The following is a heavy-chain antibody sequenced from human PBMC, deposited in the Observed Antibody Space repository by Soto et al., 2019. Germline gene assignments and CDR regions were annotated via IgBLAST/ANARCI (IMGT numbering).Heavy chain of an antibody. CDR1: GFTFSSYA. CDR3: AKGLTVGATTPFDY. CDR2: ISGSGGST. D-gene: IGHD1-26*01. J-gene: IGHJ4*02. V-gene: IGHV3-23*01. Sequence: EVQLLESGGGLVQPGGSLRLSCAASGFTFSSYAMNWVRQAPGKGLEWVSAISGSGGSTYYADSVKGRFTISRDNSNNTLYLQMNSLTAEDTAVYYCAKGLTVGATTPFDYWGQGTLVTVSS.